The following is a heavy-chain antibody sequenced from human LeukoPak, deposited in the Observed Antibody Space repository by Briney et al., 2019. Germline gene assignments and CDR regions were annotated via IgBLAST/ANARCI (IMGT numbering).Heavy chain of an antibody. V-gene: IGHV3-11*01. CDR1: GFTFSDYD. CDR3: AREGRGFYGDFDY. J-gene: IGHJ4*02. CDR2: IRSDGSTI. Sequence: GGSLRLSCSASGFTFSDYDMNWIRQAPAKGLGWISYIRSDGSTIYDADSVRGRFTVSRDNAKNSLYLQMNSLRAEDTAVYYCAREGRGFYGDFDYWGQGILVTVSS. D-gene: IGHD3-22*01.